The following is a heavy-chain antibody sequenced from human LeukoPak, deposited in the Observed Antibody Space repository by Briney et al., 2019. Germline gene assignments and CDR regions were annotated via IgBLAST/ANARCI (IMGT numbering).Heavy chain of an antibody. V-gene: IGHV4-61*05. J-gene: IGHJ4*02. CDR1: GGSISSSSYY. CDR2: IYYSGST. CDR3: ARHRRVRGVIPV. Sequence: SETLALTCTVSGGSISSSSYYWGWIRQPPGKGLEWIGYIYYSGSTNYNPSLKSRVTISVDTSKNQFSLKLSSVTAADTAVYYCARHRRVRGVIPVWGQGTLVTVSS. D-gene: IGHD3-10*01.